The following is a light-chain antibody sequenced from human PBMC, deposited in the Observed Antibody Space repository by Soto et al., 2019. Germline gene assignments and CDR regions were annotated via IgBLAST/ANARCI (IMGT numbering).Light chain of an antibody. CDR2: KAS. CDR1: QTISSW. Sequence: DIQMTQSPSTLSGSVGDRVTITCRASQTISSWLAWYQQKPGKAPKLLIYKASTLKSGVPSRFSGSGSGTEFTLTISSLQPDDFATYYCQHYNSYPMTFGQGTRLEI. J-gene: IGKJ5*01. CDR3: QHYNSYPMT. V-gene: IGKV1-5*03.